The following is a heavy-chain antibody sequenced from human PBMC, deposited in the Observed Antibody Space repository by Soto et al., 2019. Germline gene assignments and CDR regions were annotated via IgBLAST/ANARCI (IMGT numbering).Heavy chain of an antibody. CDR3: ASSPGYCSSTSCYGFDS. Sequence: SETLSLTCTVFGGSISSGGYYWSWIRQHPGKGLEWIGYIYYSGNTYYNPSLKSRLSISVDTSKNQFSLKLNSVTAADTAVYYCASSPGYCSSTSCYGFDSWGQGTLVTVSS. D-gene: IGHD2-2*01. CDR1: GGSISSGGYY. J-gene: IGHJ4*02. CDR2: IYYSGNT. V-gene: IGHV4-31*03.